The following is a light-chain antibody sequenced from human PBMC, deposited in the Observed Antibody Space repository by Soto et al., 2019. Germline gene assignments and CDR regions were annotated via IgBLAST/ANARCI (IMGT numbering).Light chain of an antibody. J-gene: IGKJ4*01. CDR1: QSVSSN. CDR2: GAS. Sequence: ERVMTHSLATLSVSPGERATLSCRASQSVSSNLAWYQQKPGQAPRLLIYGASTRATGIPARFSGSGSGTEFTLTISSLKSEDFAVYYCQQYNNWPPLTFGGGTKVDIK. CDR3: QQYNNWPPLT. V-gene: IGKV3-15*01.